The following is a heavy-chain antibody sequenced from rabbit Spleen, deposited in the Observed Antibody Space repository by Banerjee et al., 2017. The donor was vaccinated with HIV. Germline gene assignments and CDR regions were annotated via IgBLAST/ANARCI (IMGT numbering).Heavy chain of an antibody. CDR3: ARDGAGGSYFAL. V-gene: IGHV1S40*01. Sequence: QSLEESGGGLVKPGASLTLTCKASGFSFDSGYDMCWVRQAPGKGLEWIACTYSGSSGSTYSAIWTKGRFTVSKTSSTTVTLQMTSLTAADTATYFCARDGAGGSYFALWGPGTLVTVS. J-gene: IGHJ4*01. D-gene: IGHD8-1*01. CDR1: GFSFDSGYD. CDR2: TYSGSSGST.